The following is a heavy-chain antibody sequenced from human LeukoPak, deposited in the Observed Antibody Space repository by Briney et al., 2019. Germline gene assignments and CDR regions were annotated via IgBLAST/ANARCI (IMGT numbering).Heavy chain of an antibody. D-gene: IGHD1-26*01. CDR1: GGSLSSYY. V-gene: IGHV4-59*01. CDR2: IYYSGST. CDR3: ARGSGSYVY. Sequence: SETLSLTCTVSGGSLSSYYWSWIRQPPGKGLEWIGYIYYSGSTNYNPSLKSRVTISVDTSKNQFSLKLSSVTAADTAVYYCARGSGSYVYWGQGTLVTVSS. J-gene: IGHJ4*02.